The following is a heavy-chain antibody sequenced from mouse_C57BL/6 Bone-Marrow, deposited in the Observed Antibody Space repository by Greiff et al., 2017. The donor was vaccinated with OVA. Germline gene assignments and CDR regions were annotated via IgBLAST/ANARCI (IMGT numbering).Heavy chain of an antibody. CDR3: ASNRYFDV. CDR1: GYTFTDYY. Sequence: EVKLVESGPELVKPGASVKISCKASGYTFTDYYMNWVKQSHGKSLEWIGDINPNNGGTSYNQKFKGKATLTVDKSSSTAYMELRSLTSEDSAVYYCASNRYFDVWGTGTTVTVSS. J-gene: IGHJ1*03. V-gene: IGHV1-26*01. CDR2: INPNNGGT.